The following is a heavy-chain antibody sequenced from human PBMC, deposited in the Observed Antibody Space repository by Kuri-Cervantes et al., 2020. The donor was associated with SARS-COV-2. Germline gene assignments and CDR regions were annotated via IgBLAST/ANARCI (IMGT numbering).Heavy chain of an antibody. CDR2: IYYSGST. J-gene: IGHJ3*02. CDR3: ARHVFTPNLVWGDAFDI. Sequence: LRLSCTVSGGSISSGDYYWSWIRQPPGKGLEWTGYIYYSGSTYYNPSLKSRVTISVDTSKNQFSLKLSSVTAADTAVYYCARHVFTPNLVWGDAFDIWGQGTMVTVSS. V-gene: IGHV4-30-4*08. D-gene: IGHD3-16*01. CDR1: GGSISSGDYY.